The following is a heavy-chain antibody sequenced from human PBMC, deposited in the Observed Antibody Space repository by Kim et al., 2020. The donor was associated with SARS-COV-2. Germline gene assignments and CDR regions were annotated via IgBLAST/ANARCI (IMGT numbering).Heavy chain of an antibody. D-gene: IGHD5-12*01. V-gene: IGHV4-34*01. J-gene: IGHJ3*02. Sequence: TNNPSRKGRVTISVDTSKNQFSLRLSSVTAADTAVYYCARKARRGGAFDIWGQGTMVTVSS. CDR3: ARKARRGGAFDI.